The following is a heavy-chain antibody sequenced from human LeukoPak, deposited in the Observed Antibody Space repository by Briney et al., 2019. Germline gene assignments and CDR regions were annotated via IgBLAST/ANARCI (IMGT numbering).Heavy chain of an antibody. J-gene: IGHJ3*02. CDR1: GYSFTGYY. Sequence: GASVKVSCQASGYSFTGYYMHWVRQAPGQGLEWMGWINPNSGDTKYAQKFQGRVTMTRDTSTSTVYMELSSLRSEDTAVYYCARAYCGGDCYDAFDIWGQGTMVTVSS. D-gene: IGHD2-21*02. CDR3: ARAYCGGDCYDAFDI. V-gene: IGHV1-2*02. CDR2: INPNSGDT.